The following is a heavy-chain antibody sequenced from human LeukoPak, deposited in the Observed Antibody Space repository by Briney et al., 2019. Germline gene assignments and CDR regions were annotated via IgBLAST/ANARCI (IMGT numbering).Heavy chain of an antibody. CDR3: ARGRYSSSWYGYYYYMDV. V-gene: IGHV4-34*01. CDR2: INHSGST. D-gene: IGHD6-13*01. CDR1: GGSFSGYY. J-gene: IGHJ6*03. Sequence: SETLSLTCAVYGGSFSGYYWSWIRQPPGKGLEWIGEINHSGSTNYNPSLKSRVTISVDASKNQFSLKLSSVTAADTAVYYCARGRYSSSWYGYYYYMDVWGKGTTVTVSS.